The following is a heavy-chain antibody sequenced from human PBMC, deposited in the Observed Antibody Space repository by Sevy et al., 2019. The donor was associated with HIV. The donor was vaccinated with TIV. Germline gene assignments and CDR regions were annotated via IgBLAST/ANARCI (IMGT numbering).Heavy chain of an antibody. J-gene: IGHJ4*02. V-gene: IGHV3-66*01. CDR1: GFTVSNSH. CDR2: LFSSGNT. D-gene: IGHD1-20*01. CDR3: EGYNNGFDY. Sequence: GGCLRLSCAASGFTVSNSHMSWARQAPGKGLEWVSILFSSGNTYYADSVKGRFTVSRDNSMNTLYLQMHSLTVEDTAVYYCEGYNNGFDYWAQGILVTVSS.